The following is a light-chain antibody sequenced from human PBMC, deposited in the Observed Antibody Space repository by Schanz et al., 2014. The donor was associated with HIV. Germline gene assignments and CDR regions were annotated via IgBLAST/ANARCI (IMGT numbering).Light chain of an antibody. CDR2: GAS. Sequence: EIVLTQSPGTLSLSPGERATLSCRASQSISRNYLAWFQQKPGQAPRLLIFGASIRTTGIPDRFSGSGSGTDFTLTISRLEPEDFAVYYCHHHGSSRGTFGGGTKVEIK. CDR1: QSISRNY. J-gene: IGKJ4*01. CDR3: HHHGSSRGT. V-gene: IGKV3-20*01.